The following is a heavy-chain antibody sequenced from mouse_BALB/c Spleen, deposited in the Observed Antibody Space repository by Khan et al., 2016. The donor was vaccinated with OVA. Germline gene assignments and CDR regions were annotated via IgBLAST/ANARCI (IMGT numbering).Heavy chain of an antibody. Sequence: QVQLKQSGAELMKPGASVKISCKATGYTFGSYWIEWVKQRPGHGFEWIGEILPGSGRNNYNEKFKGKATFTADTSSNTAYMQLSSLTSEDSAVYYCARGNYYGSSSWFGYWGQGTLVTVSA. V-gene: IGHV1-9*01. J-gene: IGHJ3*01. CDR2: ILPGSGRN. CDR3: ARGNYYGSSSWFGY. CDR1: GYTFGSYW. D-gene: IGHD1-1*01.